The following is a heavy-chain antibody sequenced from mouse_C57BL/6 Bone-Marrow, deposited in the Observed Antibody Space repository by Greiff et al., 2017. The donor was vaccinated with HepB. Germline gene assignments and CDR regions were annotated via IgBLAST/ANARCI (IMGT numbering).Heavy chain of an antibody. CDR3: ARSSSYVNYFDY. V-gene: IGHV1-82*01. J-gene: IGHJ2*01. CDR1: GYAFSSSW. CDR2: IYPGDGDT. Sequence: VQRVESGPELVKPGASVKISCKASGYAFSSSWMNWVKQRPGKGLEWIGRIYPGDGDTNYNGKFKGKATLTADKSSSTAYMQLSSLTSEDSAVYFCARSSSYVNYFDYWGQGTTLTVSS. D-gene: IGHD1-1*01.